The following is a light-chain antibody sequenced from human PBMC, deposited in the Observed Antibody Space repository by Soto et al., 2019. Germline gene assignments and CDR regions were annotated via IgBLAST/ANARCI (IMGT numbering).Light chain of an antibody. Sequence: EIVLTQSPGTLSLSPWERATLSCRASQSVTSNYLAWYQQKPAQAPRLLIYGASIRATGIPARFSGSGSGTDFPPTTSRLEPEDSAVYYCQQYGRSPRTFGQGTQVDIK. CDR1: QSVTSNY. V-gene: IGKV3-20*01. CDR3: QQYGRSPRT. CDR2: GAS. J-gene: IGKJ1*01.